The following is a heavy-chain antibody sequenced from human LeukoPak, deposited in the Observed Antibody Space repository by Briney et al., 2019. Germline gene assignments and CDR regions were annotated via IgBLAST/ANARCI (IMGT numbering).Heavy chain of an antibody. V-gene: IGHV1-18*01. CDR2: ISAYNGNT. CDR3: ARDRYRYCSSTSCSNNWFDP. Sequence: ASVKVSCKASGYTFTIYGISWVRQAPGQGLEWMGWISAYNGNTNYAQKLQGRVTMTTDTSTSTAYMELRSLRSDDTAVYYCARDRYRYCSSTSCSNNWFDPWGQGTLVTVSS. J-gene: IGHJ5*02. D-gene: IGHD2-2*01. CDR1: GYTFTIYG.